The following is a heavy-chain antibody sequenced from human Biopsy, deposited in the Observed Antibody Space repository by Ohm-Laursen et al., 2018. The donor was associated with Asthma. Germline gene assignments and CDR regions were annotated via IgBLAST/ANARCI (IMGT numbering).Heavy chain of an antibody. J-gene: IGHJ4*02. CDR1: GLSLSKTGMR. D-gene: IGHD6-13*01. CDR3: AREQQLGNFDY. Sequence: QTLSLTCTLSGLSLSKTGMRVSWIRQPPGKALEWLARIDWDDDKFYSASLKTRLTIYKDTSKNQVVLTMTTMDPVDTATYYCAREQQLGNFDYWGQGTLVTVSS. V-gene: IGHV2-70*04. CDR2: IDWDDDK.